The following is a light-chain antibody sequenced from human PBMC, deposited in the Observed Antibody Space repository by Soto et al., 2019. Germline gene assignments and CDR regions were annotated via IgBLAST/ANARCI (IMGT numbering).Light chain of an antibody. J-gene: IGKJ4*01. CDR1: QRVSSSY. CDR2: GAS. Sequence: EIVLTQSPGTLSLSPGERATLSCRASQRVSSSYLAWYQQKPGQAPRLLIYGASSRASGIPDRFSGSGSGTDFTLTISRLEPEDFAVYYCQQRSTWPLFTFGGGTKVEI. CDR3: QQRSTWPLFT. V-gene: IGKV3D-20*02.